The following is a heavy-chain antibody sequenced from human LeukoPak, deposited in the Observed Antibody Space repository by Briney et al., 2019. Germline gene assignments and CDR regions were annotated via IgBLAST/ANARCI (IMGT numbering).Heavy chain of an antibody. CDR1: GFTFSSYG. CDR3: ARGHSSFDP. V-gene: IGHV3-33*03. Sequence: PGRSLRLSCAASGFTFSSYGMHWVRQAPGKGLEWVAVIWYDGSNKYYADSVKGRFTISRDNAKNSLYLQMNSLRAEDTAVYYCARGHSSFDPWGQGTLVTVSS. D-gene: IGHD3-16*01. J-gene: IGHJ5*02. CDR2: IWYDGSNK.